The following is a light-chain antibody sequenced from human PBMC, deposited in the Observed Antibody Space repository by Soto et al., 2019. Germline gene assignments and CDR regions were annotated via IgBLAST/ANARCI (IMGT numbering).Light chain of an antibody. J-gene: IGKJ4*01. V-gene: IGKV3-20*01. CDR2: GAS. Sequence: EIVLTQSPGTLSLSPGERATLSCRASQSVSSSYLAWYQQKPGQAPRLLIYGASSRATGIPDRFSGSGSGTDFTLTISRLEPEDFAVYYCQQYWSSPLTFGGGTKVDIK. CDR3: QQYWSSPLT. CDR1: QSVSSSY.